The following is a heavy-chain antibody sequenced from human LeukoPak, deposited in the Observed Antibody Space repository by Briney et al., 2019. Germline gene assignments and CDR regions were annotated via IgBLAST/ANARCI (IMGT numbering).Heavy chain of an antibody. Sequence: GGSLRLSCAASGFTFSDYYMSWIRQAPGKGLEWVSYISSSGSTIYYADSVKGRFTISRDNAKNSLYLQMNSLRAEDTAVYYCAREGGLYSSSSSWGLFDYWGQGTLVTVSS. D-gene: IGHD6-6*01. CDR3: AREGGLYSSSSSWGLFDY. V-gene: IGHV3-11*01. CDR1: GFTFSDYY. CDR2: ISSSGSTI. J-gene: IGHJ4*02.